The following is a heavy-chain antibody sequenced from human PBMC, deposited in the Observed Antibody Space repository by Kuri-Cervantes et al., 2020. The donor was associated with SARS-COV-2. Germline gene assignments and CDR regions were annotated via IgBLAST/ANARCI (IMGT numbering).Heavy chain of an antibody. V-gene: IGHV4-30-4*08. CDR3: ARVEDYCSGGTCYFRNNWFDP. D-gene: IGHD2-15*01. CDR1: GGSISSGDYY. CDR2: IYYSGST. J-gene: IGHJ5*02. Sequence: SETLSLTCTVSGGSISSGDYYWSWIRQPPGKGLEWIGYIYYSGSTYYNPSLKSRVTMSVDTSKNQFSLKLSSVTAADTAVYYCARVEDYCSGGTCYFRNNWFDPWGQGTLVTVSS.